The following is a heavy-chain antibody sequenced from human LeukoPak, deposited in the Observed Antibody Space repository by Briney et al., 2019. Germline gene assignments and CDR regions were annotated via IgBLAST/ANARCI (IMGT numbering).Heavy chain of an antibody. CDR1: GGSISSYY. V-gene: IGHV4-4*07. J-gene: IGHJ5*02. CDR3: ARAGGTMVRGPDVVLNWFDP. CDR2: IYTRGST. Sequence: SETLSLTCTVSGGSISSYYWSWTRQPAGKGLEWIGRIYTRGSTNYNPSLKSRVTISVDKSKNQFSLKLSSVTAADTAVYYCARAGGTMVRGPDVVLNWFDPWGQGTLVTVSS. D-gene: IGHD3-10*01.